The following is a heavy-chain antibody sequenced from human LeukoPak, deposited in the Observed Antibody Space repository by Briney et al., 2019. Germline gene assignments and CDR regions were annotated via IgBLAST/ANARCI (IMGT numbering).Heavy chain of an antibody. J-gene: IGHJ4*02. V-gene: IGHV4-59*08. CDR3: AKWASDNRAFDL. D-gene: IGHD2-8*01. CDR1: GTSITSYY. CDR2: GHYSGNT. Sequence: VKPSETLSLTCTVSGTSITSYYWNWIRQAPGQGPEWIGYGHYSGNTKYNPPLKSRVTISLDTSKNQFSLRLSSVTSADTAVYFCAKWASDNRAFDLWGQGTLVTVSS.